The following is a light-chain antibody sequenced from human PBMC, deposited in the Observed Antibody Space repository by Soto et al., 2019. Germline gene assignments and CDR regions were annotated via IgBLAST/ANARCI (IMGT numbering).Light chain of an antibody. CDR1: SSDIGSYNL. J-gene: IGLJ1*01. Sequence: QSVLTQPASVSGSPGQSITISCTGNSSDIGSYNLVSWYQQHPGKAPKLMIYEVSKRPSGVSNRFSGSKSGNTASLTISGLQAEDEAEYYCCSYAGSSTFSYVFGTGTKVTVL. CDR3: CSYAGSSTFSYV. CDR2: EVS. V-gene: IGLV2-23*02.